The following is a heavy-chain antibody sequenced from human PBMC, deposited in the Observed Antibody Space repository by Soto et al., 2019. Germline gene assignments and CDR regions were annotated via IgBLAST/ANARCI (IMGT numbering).Heavy chain of an antibody. CDR3: ARDSSGTYDY. J-gene: IGHJ4*02. V-gene: IGHV3-53*01. Sequence: GGSLRLSCAASGFTVSTNYMSWVRQAPGKGLEWVSVIYSGGSTYYADSVKGRFTISKDNSKNTVYLQMNSLRAEDTAVYYCARDSSGTYDYWGQGTLVTVSS. D-gene: IGHD1-26*01. CDR1: GFTVSTNY. CDR2: IYSGGST.